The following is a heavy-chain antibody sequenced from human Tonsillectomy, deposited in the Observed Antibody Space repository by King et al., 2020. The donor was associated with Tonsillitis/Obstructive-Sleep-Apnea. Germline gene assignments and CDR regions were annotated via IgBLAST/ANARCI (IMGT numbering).Heavy chain of an antibody. CDR1: GFTFSSYS. CDR2: ISYDGSNK. J-gene: IGHJ3*02. Sequence: VQLVQSGGGVVQPGRSLRLSCAASGFTFSSYSIHWVRQAPGKGLEWVAVISYDGSNKYYADSVKGRFTISRDNSKNTLYLQINSLTAEDTAVYYCARDAYDYCDYRGDGFDIWGQGTMVTVSS. V-gene: IGHV3-30*04. CDR3: ARDAYDYCDYRGDGFDI. D-gene: IGHD4-17*01.